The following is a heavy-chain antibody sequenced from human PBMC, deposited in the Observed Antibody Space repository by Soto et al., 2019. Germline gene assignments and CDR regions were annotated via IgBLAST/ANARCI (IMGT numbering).Heavy chain of an antibody. CDR2: ISSSSSYI. D-gene: IGHD2-15*01. Sequence: GGSLRLSCAASGFTFSSYSMNWVRQAPGKGLEWVSSISSSSSYIYYADSVKGRFTISRDNANTIFLHMNSLRVEDSAEYFCEKASAGGWPYYFDSWGQGALVTVSS. J-gene: IGHJ4*02. CDR3: EKASAGGWPYYFDS. CDR1: GFTFSSYS. V-gene: IGHV3-21*04.